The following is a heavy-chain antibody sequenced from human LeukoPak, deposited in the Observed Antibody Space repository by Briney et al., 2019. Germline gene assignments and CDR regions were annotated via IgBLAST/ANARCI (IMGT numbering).Heavy chain of an antibody. CDR1: GFTFSSYA. Sequence: HTGGSLRLSCAASGFTFSSYATSWVRQAPGKGLEWVSVVMPTGGYTYYADSVKGRFTISRDISENTLYLQMNSLRAEDTALYYCAKSLAGGVDFDYWGQGTLVTVSS. CDR2: VMPTGGYT. V-gene: IGHV3-23*01. CDR3: AKSLAGGVDFDY. D-gene: IGHD2-8*02. J-gene: IGHJ4*02.